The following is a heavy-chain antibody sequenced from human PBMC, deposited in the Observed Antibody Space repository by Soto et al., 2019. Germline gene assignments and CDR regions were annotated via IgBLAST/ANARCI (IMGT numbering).Heavy chain of an antibody. J-gene: IGHJ6*02. V-gene: IGHV1-46*01. CDR1: GYTFTSYY. CDR3: ARGDIVAIFGMDV. CDR2: INPSGGRT. D-gene: IGHD5-12*01. Sequence: QVQLVQSGAEVKKPGASVKVSCKASGYTFTSYYMHWVRQAPGQGLEWMGIINPSGGRTTYAQKFQDRVTMTRDTSTSTVYMELSSLRSEDTAVYYCARGDIVAIFGMDVWGQGTTVTVSS.